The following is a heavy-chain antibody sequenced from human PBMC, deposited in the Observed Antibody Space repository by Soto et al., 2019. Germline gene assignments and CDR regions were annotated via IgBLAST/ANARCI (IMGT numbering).Heavy chain of an antibody. CDR3: ARAPRGYGMDV. Sequence: QVQLQESGPRLVKPSGTLSLTCTVSGDSVSSNSWWSWVRQPPGKGLEWIGEIHHSGSTNYNSSLRSLVSISIDKSKNQSSMNLYCVTAADAGVFYCARAPRGYGMDVWGQGTTVSVSS. CDR1: GDSVSSNSW. J-gene: IGHJ6*02. V-gene: IGHV4-4*02. CDR2: IHHSGST.